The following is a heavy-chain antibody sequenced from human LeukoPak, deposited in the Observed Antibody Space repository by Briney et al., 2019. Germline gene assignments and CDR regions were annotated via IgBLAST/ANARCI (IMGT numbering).Heavy chain of an antibody. CDR2: ISSSGSTI. J-gene: IGHJ4*02. CDR1: GFTFSDYY. Sequence: GGSLRLSCAASGFTFSDYYMSWIRQAPGKGLEWVSYISSSGSTIYYADSVKGRFTISRDNAKNSLYLQMNSLRAEDTAVYYCARDWYYDSSEGEITDYWGQGTLVTVSS. D-gene: IGHD3-22*01. CDR3: ARDWYYDSSEGEITDY. V-gene: IGHV3-11*04.